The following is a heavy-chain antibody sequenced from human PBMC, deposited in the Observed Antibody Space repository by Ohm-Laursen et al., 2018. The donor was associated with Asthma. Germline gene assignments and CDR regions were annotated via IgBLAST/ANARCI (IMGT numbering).Heavy chain of an antibody. CDR1: GYTFSRYS. CDR2: ITSGSDII. J-gene: IGHJ4*02. V-gene: IGHV3-48*01. Sequence: GSLRLSCTASGYTFSRYSTHWVRQFPGKGPEWLAFITSGSDIIHYADSVEGRFTISRDNAKKSVYLQMKSLRVEDTAVYYCVRAPDYFSLFEYWGQGTLVTVSS. CDR3: VRAPDYFSLFEY. D-gene: IGHD1-14*01.